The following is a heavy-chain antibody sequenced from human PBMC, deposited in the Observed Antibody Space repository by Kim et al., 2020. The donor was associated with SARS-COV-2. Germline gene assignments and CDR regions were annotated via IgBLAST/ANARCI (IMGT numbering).Heavy chain of an antibody. J-gene: IGHJ4*02. Sequence: SETLSLTCTVSGGSISSSSYYWGWIRQPPGKGLEWIGSIYYSGSTYYNPSLKSRVTISVDTSKNQFSLKLSSVTAAYTAVYYCAREDSGSYFVDYWGQGT. V-gene: IGHV4-39*07. CDR3: AREDSGSYFVDY. D-gene: IGHD1-26*01. CDR1: GGSISSSSYY. CDR2: IYYSGST.